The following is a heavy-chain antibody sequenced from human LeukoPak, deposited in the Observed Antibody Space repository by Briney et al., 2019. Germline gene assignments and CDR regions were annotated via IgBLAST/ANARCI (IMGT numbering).Heavy chain of an antibody. Sequence: GGSLRLSCAASGFTFSSYGMHWVRQAPGKGLEWVAVISYDGSNKYYADSVKGRFTISRDNSKNTLYLQMNSLRAEDTAVYYCAKAERGYSPAAYGDYKKGYYYYYMDVWGKGTTVTVSS. CDR3: AKAERGYSPAAYGDYKKGYYYYYMDV. J-gene: IGHJ6*03. CDR1: GFTFSSYG. CDR2: ISYDGSNK. D-gene: IGHD4-17*01. V-gene: IGHV3-30*18.